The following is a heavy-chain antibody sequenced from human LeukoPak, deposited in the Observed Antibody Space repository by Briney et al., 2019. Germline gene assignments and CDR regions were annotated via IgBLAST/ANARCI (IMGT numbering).Heavy chain of an antibody. V-gene: IGHV4-39*01. CDR2: IYYSGST. J-gene: IGHJ5*02. Sequence: SETLSITCTVSGGSISSSSYYWGWIHPPPGKGLEWIGSIYYSGSTYYNPSLKSRVTISVDTSKNQFYLQLSSVTAADTAVYYCARRAYCGGDCYPGDGWFDPWGQGTLVTVSS. CDR3: ARRAYCGGDCYPGDGWFDP. CDR1: GGSISSSSYY. D-gene: IGHD2-21*02.